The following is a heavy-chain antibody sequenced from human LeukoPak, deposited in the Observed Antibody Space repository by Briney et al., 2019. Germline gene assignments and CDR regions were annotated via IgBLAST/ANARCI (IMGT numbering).Heavy chain of an antibody. CDR3: ARGHYSNYDSFDY. J-gene: IGHJ4*02. V-gene: IGHV4-34*01. CDR1: GGSFSGYY. Sequence: PSETLSLTCAVYGGSFSGYYWSWIRQPPGKGLEWIGEINHSGSTNYNPSLKSRVTISVDTSKNQFSLKLSSVTAADTAVHYCARGHYSNYDSFDYWGQGTLVTVSS. CDR2: INHSGST. D-gene: IGHD4-11*01.